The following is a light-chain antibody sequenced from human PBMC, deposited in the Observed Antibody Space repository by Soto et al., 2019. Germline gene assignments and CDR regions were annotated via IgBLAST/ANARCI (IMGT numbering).Light chain of an antibody. Sequence: EIVLTQSPATLSLSQGERATLSCRASQSVSSYLAWYQQQPGQAPRLIIYDASNRATGIPARLSVSGSGTDLTITISSLQPEDFAVYYCQQRSNWWTFGQGTTLEIK. CDR1: QSVSSY. J-gene: IGKJ1*01. V-gene: IGKV3-11*01. CDR2: DAS. CDR3: QQRSNWWT.